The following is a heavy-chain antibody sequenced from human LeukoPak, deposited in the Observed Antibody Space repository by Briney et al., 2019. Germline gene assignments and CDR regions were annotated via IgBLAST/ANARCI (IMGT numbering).Heavy chain of an antibody. Sequence: RGSLRLSCAASGFTVSANHMSWVRQAPGRGLDWVSTIYSGGSIYYADSVKGRFTISRDNSKNTLYLQMNSLRVEDTAVYYCTTGDIVVVVAATYGRVDYWGQGTLVTVSS. CDR1: GFTVSANH. J-gene: IGHJ4*02. D-gene: IGHD2-15*01. CDR3: TTGDIVVVVAATYGRVDY. CDR2: IYSGGSI. V-gene: IGHV3-53*01.